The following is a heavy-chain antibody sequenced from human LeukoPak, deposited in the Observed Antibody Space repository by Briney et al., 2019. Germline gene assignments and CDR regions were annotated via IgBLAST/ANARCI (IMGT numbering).Heavy chain of an antibody. J-gene: IGHJ4*02. D-gene: IGHD6-19*01. CDR2: IISSTSYI. CDR1: GFTFSSYS. V-gene: IGHV3-21*01. Sequence: GGSLRLSCAASGFTFSSYSMNWVRQAPGKGLEWIPSIISSTSYIYYADSVKGRFTISRDNAKNSLYLQMNSLRAEDTAVYYCSGYSSGWTYYFDYWGQGTLVTVSS. CDR3: SGYSSGWTYYFDY.